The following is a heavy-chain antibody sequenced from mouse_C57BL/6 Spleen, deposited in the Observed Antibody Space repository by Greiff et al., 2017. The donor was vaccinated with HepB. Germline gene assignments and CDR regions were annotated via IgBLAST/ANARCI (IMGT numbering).Heavy chain of an antibody. CDR1: GYTFTSYW. J-gene: IGHJ1*03. CDR3: AREEMVTTGLRYFDV. Sequence: VQLQQPGAELVRPGTSVKLSCKASGYTFTSYWMHWVKQRPGQGLEWIGVIDPSDSYTNYNQKFKGKATLTVDTSSSTAYMQLSSLTSEDSAVYYCAREEMVTTGLRYFDVRGTGTTVTVSS. CDR2: IDPSDSYT. V-gene: IGHV1-59*01. D-gene: IGHD2-2*01.